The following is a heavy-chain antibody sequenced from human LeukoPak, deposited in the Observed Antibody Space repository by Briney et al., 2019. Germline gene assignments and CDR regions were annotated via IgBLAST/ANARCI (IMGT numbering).Heavy chain of an antibody. CDR1: GFTFSSYA. V-gene: IGHV3-23*01. D-gene: IGHD6-13*01. CDR3: ARDQAAGTGSDAFDI. J-gene: IGHJ3*02. CDR2: ISGSGGST. Sequence: GGSLRLSCAAPGFTFSSYAMSWVRQAPGKGLEWVSAISGSGGSTYYADSVKGRFTISRDNSKNTLYLQMNSLRAEDTAVYYCARDQAAGTGSDAFDIWGQGTMVTVSS.